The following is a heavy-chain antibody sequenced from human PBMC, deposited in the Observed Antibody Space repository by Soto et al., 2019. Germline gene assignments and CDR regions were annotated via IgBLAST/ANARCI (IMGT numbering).Heavy chain of an antibody. CDR1: GGSFSGYY. Sequence: PSETLSLTWAVYGGSFSGYYWSWIRQPPGKGLEWIGEINHSGSTNYNPSLKSRVTISVDTSKNQVSLKLSSVTAADTAVYYCARVSGIYYYGMDVWGQGTTVTVSS. J-gene: IGHJ6*02. V-gene: IGHV4-34*01. CDR2: INHSGST. CDR3: ARVSGIYYYGMDV. D-gene: IGHD3-10*01.